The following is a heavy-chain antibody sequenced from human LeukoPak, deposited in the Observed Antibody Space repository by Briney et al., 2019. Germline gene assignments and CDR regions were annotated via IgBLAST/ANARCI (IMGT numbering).Heavy chain of an antibody. D-gene: IGHD2/OR15-2a*01. CDR2: INPNSGGI. CDR1: GYTFTGYY. J-gene: IGHJ4*02. V-gene: IGHV1-2*02. Sequence: ASVKVSCKASGYTFTGYYMHWVRQAPGQGLEWMGWINPNSGGINYAQKFQGRVTMTRDTSTSTVYMELSSLRSEDTAVYYCARESDGFGIGFDYWGQGTLVTVSS. CDR3: ARESDGFGIGFDY.